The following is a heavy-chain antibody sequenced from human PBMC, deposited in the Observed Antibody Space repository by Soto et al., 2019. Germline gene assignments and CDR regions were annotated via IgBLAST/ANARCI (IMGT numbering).Heavy chain of an antibody. CDR1: GGSISSYY. CDR2: IYYSGST. D-gene: IGHD3-10*01. V-gene: IGHV4-59*08. Sequence: QVQLQESGPGLVKPSETLSLTCTVSGGSISSYYWSWIRQPPGKGLEWIGYIYYSGSTNYNPSLKSRVTISVDTSKNQFSLKLSSVTAADTAVYYCARHRGSDTMVYRTLYGYFDLWGRGTLVTVSS. J-gene: IGHJ2*01. CDR3: ARHRGSDTMVYRTLYGYFDL.